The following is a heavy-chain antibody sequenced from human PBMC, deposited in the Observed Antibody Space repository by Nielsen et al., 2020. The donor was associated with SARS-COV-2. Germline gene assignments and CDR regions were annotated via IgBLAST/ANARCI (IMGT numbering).Heavy chain of an antibody. V-gene: IGHV3-15*01. CDR3: ARDHRLGDYVDTAMPGDC. J-gene: IGHJ4*02. D-gene: IGHD5-18*01. CDR2: IKSKTDGGTT. Sequence: GGSLRLSCAASGFTFSNAWMSWVRQAPGKGLEWVGRIKSKTDGGTTDYAAPVKGRFTISRDDSKNTLYLQMNSLKTEDTAVYYCARDHRLGDYVDTAMPGDCWGQGTLVTVSS. CDR1: GFTFSNAW.